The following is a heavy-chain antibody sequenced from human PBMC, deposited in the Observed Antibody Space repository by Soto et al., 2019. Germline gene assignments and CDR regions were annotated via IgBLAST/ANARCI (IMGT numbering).Heavy chain of an antibody. CDR2: MNPGSGDT. J-gene: IGHJ5*02. CDR1: GDSFTNND. D-gene: IGHD3-16*01. CDR3: ARMETFGSLNWFDP. Sequence: ASVKGSCTASGDSFTNNDVRWVRHATGQGLEWMGWMNPGSGDTGYAQKFQGRVTMTRDISIATAYMELSSLRFDDTAIYYCARMETFGSLNWFDPWGHGTLVTVSS. V-gene: IGHV1-8*01.